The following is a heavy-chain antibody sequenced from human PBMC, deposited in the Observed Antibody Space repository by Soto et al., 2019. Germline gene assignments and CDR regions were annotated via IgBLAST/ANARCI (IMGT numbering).Heavy chain of an antibody. V-gene: IGHV4-61*08. Sequence: SETLSLTCTVSGGSIDSGDYYWSWIRQPPGKGLEWIGYVYYSGTTNYNSFLKSRVTLSLDKSKNQFSLKMNSVTAADTAMYYCARDVIAPPNYSDPWGQGTLVTVSS. J-gene: IGHJ5*02. CDR1: GGSIDSGDYY. CDR3: ARDVIAPPNYSDP. D-gene: IGHD4-4*01. CDR2: VYYSGTT.